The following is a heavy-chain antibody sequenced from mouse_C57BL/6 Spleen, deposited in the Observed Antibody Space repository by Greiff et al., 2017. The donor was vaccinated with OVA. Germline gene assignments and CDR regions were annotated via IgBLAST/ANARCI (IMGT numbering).Heavy chain of an antibody. CDR3: ARDLSVITTGVPFDY. D-gene: IGHD1-1*01. CDR1: GYSITSGYY. Sequence: EVQVVESGPGLVKPSQSLSLTCSVTGYSITSGYYWNWIRQFPGNKLEWMGYISYDGSNNYNPSLKNRISITRDTSKNQFFLKLNSVTTEDTATYYCARDLSVITTGVPFDYWGQGTTLTVSS. CDR2: ISYDGSN. J-gene: IGHJ2*01. V-gene: IGHV3-6*01.